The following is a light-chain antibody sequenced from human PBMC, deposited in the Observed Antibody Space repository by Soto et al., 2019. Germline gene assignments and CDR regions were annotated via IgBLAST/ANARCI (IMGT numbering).Light chain of an antibody. CDR1: QSVSSNH. V-gene: IGKV3-20*01. J-gene: IGKJ1*01. Sequence: DIVLTQSPGTLSLSPGERATLSCRASQSVSSNHLAWYQQKPGQAPRLLIYGGSSRATGIPVRFSGSGSETDFTLTITRLEPEDFAVYYCQQYSSSRTFGQGTKVDVK. CDR3: QQYSSSRT. CDR2: GGS.